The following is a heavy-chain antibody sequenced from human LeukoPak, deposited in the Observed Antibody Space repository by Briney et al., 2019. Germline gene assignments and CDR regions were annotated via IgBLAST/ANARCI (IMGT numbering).Heavy chain of an antibody. CDR1: GFTFSSYA. CDR2: ISYDGSNK. J-gene: IGHJ6*02. V-gene: IGHV3-30-3*01. D-gene: IGHD2-2*01. CDR3: ARAYCSSTSCPYGMDV. Sequence: GGSLRLSCAASGFTFSSYAMHWVRQAPGKGLEWVAVISYDGSNKYYADSVKGRFTISRDNSKNTLYPQMNSLRAEDTAVYYCARAYCSSTSCPYGMDVWGQGTTVTVSS.